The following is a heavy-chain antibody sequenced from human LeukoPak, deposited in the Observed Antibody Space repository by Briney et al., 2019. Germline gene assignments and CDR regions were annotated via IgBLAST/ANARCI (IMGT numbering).Heavy chain of an antibody. D-gene: IGHD2-21*02. J-gene: IGHJ4*02. CDR1: GYTFTSYG. CDR2: IIPIFGTA. CDR3: ARDSDCGGDCYLDY. V-gene: IGHV1-69*13. Sequence: SVKVSCKASGYTFTSYGISWVRQAPGQGLEWMGGIIPIFGTANYAQKFQGRVTITADESTSTAYMELSSLRSEDTAVYYCARDSDCGGDCYLDYWGQGTLVTVSS.